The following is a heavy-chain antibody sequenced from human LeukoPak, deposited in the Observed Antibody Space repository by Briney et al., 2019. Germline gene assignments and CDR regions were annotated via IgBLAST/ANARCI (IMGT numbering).Heavy chain of an antibody. V-gene: IGHV3-66*01. D-gene: IGHD5-12*01. CDR1: GFTVSHNY. Sequence: GGSLRLSCSASGFTVSHNYMSWVRQTPGKGLEWVSVIHSGGSTNYADSVQGRFTISRDNPKNTLYLQMSSLRAEDTAVYYCARDLSGPLEYWGEGNPVTVSS. CDR3: ARDLSGPLEY. CDR2: IHSGGST. J-gene: IGHJ4*02.